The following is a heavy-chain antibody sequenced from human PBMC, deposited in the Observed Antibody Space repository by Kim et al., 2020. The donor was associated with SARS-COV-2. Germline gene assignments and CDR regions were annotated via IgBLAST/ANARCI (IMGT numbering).Heavy chain of an antibody. Sequence: ASVKVSCKASGYTFTSYAMNWVRQAPGQGLEWMGWINTNTGNPTYAQGFTGRFVFSLDTSVSTAYLQISSLKAEDTAVYYCARWGEKTYYDFWSGYYPVESGRDNWFDPWGQGTLVTVSS. CDR2: INTNTGNP. J-gene: IGHJ5*02. CDR1: GYTFTSYA. D-gene: IGHD3-3*01. V-gene: IGHV7-4-1*02. CDR3: ARWGEKTYYDFWSGYYPVESGRDNWFDP.